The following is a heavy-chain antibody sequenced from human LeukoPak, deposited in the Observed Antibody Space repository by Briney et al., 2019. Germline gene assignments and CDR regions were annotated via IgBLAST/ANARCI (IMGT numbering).Heavy chain of an antibody. J-gene: IGHJ4*02. V-gene: IGHV1-2*04. CDR1: GYTFTGYY. CDR2: INPNSGGT. CDR3: ARGSRSSWYRYFDY. D-gene: IGHD6-13*01. Sequence: ASVKVSCKASGYTFTGYYMHWVRQAPGQGLEGMGWINPNSGGTNYAQKFQGWVTMTRDTSISTAYMELSRLRSDDTAVYYCARGSRSSWYRYFDYWGQGTLVTVSS.